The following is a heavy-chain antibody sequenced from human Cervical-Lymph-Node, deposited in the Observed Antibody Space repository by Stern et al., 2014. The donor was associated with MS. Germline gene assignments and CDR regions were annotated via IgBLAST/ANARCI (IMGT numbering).Heavy chain of an antibody. D-gene: IGHD3-10*01. J-gene: IGHJ4*02. CDR2: IGGSRSNT. CDR3: AKDRGGLVDTGTLDY. V-gene: IGHV3-23*01. Sequence: EVQLLESGGGSVQPGGSLRLSCAGSGFTFGPFAMHWVRQAPGKGLECVSGIGGSRSNTHDAVSVKCRFTISRANSKNTLYLEMNSLRADDTAVYYCAKDRGGLVDTGTLDYWGQGTLVTVSS. CDR1: GFTFGPFA.